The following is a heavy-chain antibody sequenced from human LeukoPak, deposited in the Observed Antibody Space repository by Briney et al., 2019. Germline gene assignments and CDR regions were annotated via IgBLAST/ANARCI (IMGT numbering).Heavy chain of an antibody. J-gene: IGHJ6*03. V-gene: IGHV4-4*07. CDR3: ARENGSGSYYYYYCYMDV. D-gene: IGHD3-10*01. CDR2: IYTSGST. CDR1: GGSISSYY. Sequence: SETLSLTCTVSGGSISSYYWSWIRQPAGKGLEWIGRIYTSGSTNYNPSLKSRVTMSVDTSKNQFSLKLSSVTAADTAVYYCARENGSGSYYYYYCYMDVWGNGTTVTVSS.